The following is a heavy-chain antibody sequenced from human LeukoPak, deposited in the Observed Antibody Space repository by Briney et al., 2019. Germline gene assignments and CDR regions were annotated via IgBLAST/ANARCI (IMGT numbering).Heavy chain of an antibody. D-gene: IGHD6-13*01. V-gene: IGHV3-53*01. CDR1: GFTVSSNY. CDR3: ARHRIAAAGPSYWYFDL. Sequence: GGSLRLSCAASGFTVSSNYMSWVRQAPGKGLEWVSVIYSGGSTYYADSVKGRFTISRDNSKNTLYLQMNSLRAEDTAVYYCARHRIAAAGPSYWYFDLWGRGTLVTVSS. CDR2: IYSGGST. J-gene: IGHJ2*01.